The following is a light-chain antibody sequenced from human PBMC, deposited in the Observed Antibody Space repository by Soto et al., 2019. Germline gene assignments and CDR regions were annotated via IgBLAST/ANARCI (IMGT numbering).Light chain of an antibody. J-gene: IGLJ2*01. V-gene: IGLV1-40*01. CDR1: SSNIGAGFE. CDR3: QSYDSSLSAVV. CDR2: DNT. Sequence: QSVLTQPPSVSGAPGQRVTISCTGSSSNIGAGFEVYWYQHLPGTAPKLLIYDNTNRPSGVPDRFSGSKSGTSASLAITGLQAEDEADYYCQSYDSSLSAVVFGGVTKLTVL.